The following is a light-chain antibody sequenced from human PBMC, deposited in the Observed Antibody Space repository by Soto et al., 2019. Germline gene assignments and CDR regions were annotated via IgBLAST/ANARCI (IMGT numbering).Light chain of an antibody. Sequence: QSLLTQPPPFSEAPRQRVTTSFFGRSSNIGNNAVNWYQQLPGKAPKLLIYYDDLLPSGVSDRFSGSKSGTSASLAISGLQSEDEADYYCAAWDDSLNVYVFGTGTKVTVL. CDR2: YDD. J-gene: IGLJ1*01. CDR1: SSNIGNNA. CDR3: AAWDDSLNVYV. V-gene: IGLV1-36*01.